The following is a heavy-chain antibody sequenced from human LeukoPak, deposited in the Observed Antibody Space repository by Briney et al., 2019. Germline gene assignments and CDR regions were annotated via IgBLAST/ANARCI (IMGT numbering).Heavy chain of an antibody. J-gene: IGHJ4*02. V-gene: IGHV3-53*01. CDR2: IYSGDST. Sequence: PGGSLRLSCAASGFTVSTNYMSWVRQAPGKGLEWVSVIYSGDSTYYADSVKGRFTISRDNSKITLYLQMNSLRAEDTAVYYCARGSGGHGGGPAFDYWGQGTLVTVSS. CDR1: GFTVSTNY. D-gene: IGHD2-15*01. CDR3: ARGSGGHGGGPAFDY.